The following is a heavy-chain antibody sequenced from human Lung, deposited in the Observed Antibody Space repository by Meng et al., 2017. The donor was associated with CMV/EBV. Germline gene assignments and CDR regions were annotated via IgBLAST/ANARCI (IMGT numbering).Heavy chain of an antibody. Sequence: GEXXTISCAASGFTFSRYAMSWVRQAPGKGLEWVSAISGSGGSTYYADSVKGRFTISRDNSKNTLYLQMNSLRAEDADVYYWAKDKYGGYCSSTSCYVCFDYXGQGXLVTVSS. J-gene: IGHJ4*02. CDR3: AKDKYGGYCSSTSCYVCFDY. CDR2: ISGSGGST. V-gene: IGHV3-23*01. D-gene: IGHD2-2*01. CDR1: GFTFSRYA.